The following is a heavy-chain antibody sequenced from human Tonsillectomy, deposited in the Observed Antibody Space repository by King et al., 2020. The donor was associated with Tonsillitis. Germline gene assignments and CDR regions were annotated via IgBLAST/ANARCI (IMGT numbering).Heavy chain of an antibody. V-gene: IGHV3-11*01. CDR2: ISSGDKTI. Sequence: VQLVESGGGLVKPGGSLRLSCAASGFNFSDYYMSWIRQAPGKGLEWVSYISSGDKTIYYADSVNGRFTISRNNARSSLYLQMSSLRAEDTAVYYCARAYCGVDCLDNAFDFWGQGTMVTVS. CDR3: ARAYCGVDCLDNAFDF. J-gene: IGHJ3*01. CDR1: GFNFSDYY. D-gene: IGHD2-21*01.